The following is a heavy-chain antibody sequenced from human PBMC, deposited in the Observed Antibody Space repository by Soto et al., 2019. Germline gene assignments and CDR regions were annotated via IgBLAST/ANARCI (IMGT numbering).Heavy chain of an antibody. V-gene: IGHV3-23*01. CDR1: GITFSSYA. D-gene: IGHD6-13*01. CDR3: SKNKVQQANPYYYYGMDV. Sequence: EVQLLESGGGLVQPGGSLRLSCAASGITFSSYAMSWVRQAPGKGLEWVSAISGSGGSTYYADSVKGRFTISRDNSKNPLYLQMNRLRGEDTALYYWSKNKVQQANPYYYYGMDVWGQGTTVTVS. CDR2: ISGSGGST. J-gene: IGHJ6*02.